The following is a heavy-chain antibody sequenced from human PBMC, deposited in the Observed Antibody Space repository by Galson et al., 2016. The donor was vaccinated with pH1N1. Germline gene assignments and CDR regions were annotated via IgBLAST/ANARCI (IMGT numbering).Heavy chain of an antibody. J-gene: IGHJ4*02. Sequence: SLRLSCAASGFTYNNYALAWVRQAPGKGLEYVSSISPSGENTYYADSVKGRYTISRDNSKHTMYLQLNSVRAEDMAIYFCAREGYVNAWFAFWGRGTPVTVSA. D-gene: IGHD2-15*01. CDR2: ISPSGENT. CDR3: AREGYVNAWFAF. V-gene: IGHV3-23*01. CDR1: GFTYNNYA.